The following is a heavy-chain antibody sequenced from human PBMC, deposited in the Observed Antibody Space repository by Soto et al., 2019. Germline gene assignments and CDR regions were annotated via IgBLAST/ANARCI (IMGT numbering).Heavy chain of an antibody. D-gene: IGHD3-22*01. CDR2: IIPIFGTA. CDR1: GGTFSSYA. CDR3: ARASYYYDSSGYLCLDAFDI. V-gene: IGHV1-69*13. J-gene: IGHJ3*02. Sequence: ASVKVSCKASGGTFSSYAISWVRQAPGQGLEWMGGIIPIFGTANYAQKFQGRVTITADESTSTAYMELSSLRSEDTAVYYCARASYYYDSSGYLCLDAFDIWGQGTMVTVSS.